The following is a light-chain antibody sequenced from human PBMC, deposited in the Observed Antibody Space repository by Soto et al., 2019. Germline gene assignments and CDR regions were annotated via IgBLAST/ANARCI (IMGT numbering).Light chain of an antibody. CDR2: DAS. CDR1: QSVSAX. J-gene: IGKJ1*01. Sequence: DIQMTQSPSTLSASVGDRITITXXXSQSVSAXVXXXXQKPGKAPKVVIYDASSLESGVPSRFAGSRSGTEFTLTINSLQPDDSATYYCQQYNNFPGTFGQGTKVDIK. V-gene: IGKV1-5*01. CDR3: QQYNNFPGT.